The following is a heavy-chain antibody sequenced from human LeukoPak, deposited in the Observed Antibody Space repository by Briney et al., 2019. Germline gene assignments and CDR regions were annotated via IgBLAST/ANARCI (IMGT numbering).Heavy chain of an antibody. CDR1: GYTFSDHG. J-gene: IGHJ4*02. V-gene: IGHV3-33*06. CDR2: IWSTGTTG. Sequence: GRSLRLSCVASGYTFSDHGMHWVRQAPGKGLEWVTMIWSTGTTGFYADSVKGRFTIFRDNSKNTLYLQMNSLRAEDTAVYYCAKDRRYSGSYYEYWGQGTLVTVSS. D-gene: IGHD1-26*01. CDR3: AKDRRYSGSYYEY.